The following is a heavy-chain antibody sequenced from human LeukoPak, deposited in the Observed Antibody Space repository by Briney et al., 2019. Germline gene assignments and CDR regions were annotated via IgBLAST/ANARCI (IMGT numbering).Heavy chain of an antibody. Sequence: ASVKVSCKVSGYTLTELSMHWVRQAPGKGLEWMGGFDPEDGETIYAQKFQGRVTMTEHTSTDTAYMELSSLRSEDTAVYYCATVGDNWNYLAFDIWGQGTMVTVSS. J-gene: IGHJ3*02. V-gene: IGHV1-24*01. CDR2: FDPEDGET. CDR3: ATVGDNWNYLAFDI. CDR1: GYTLTELS. D-gene: IGHD1-7*01.